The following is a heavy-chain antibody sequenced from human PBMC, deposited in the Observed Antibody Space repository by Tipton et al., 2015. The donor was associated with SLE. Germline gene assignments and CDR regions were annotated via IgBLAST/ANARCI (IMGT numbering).Heavy chain of an antibody. V-gene: IGHV4-34*01. CDR3: ARAIGANYFNF. D-gene: IGHD3-16*01. CDR2: VNHDRDT. CDR1: GGSFTGYS. Sequence: TLSLTCAVNGGSFTGYSWNWIRQAPGKGLEWIGAVNHDRDTIYNPSLKSRVTISVDTSKNQFSLQLTTVTAADTAVYYCARAIGANYFNFWGQGTLVTVSS. J-gene: IGHJ4*02.